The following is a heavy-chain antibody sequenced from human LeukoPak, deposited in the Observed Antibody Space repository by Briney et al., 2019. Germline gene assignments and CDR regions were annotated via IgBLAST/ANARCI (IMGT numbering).Heavy chain of an antibody. CDR3: AREPSGYVPFDY. Sequence: PSETLSLTCTVSGVPISTGDYYWSWIRQPPGKRLEWIGYIYYSGSTYYNPSLESRVTMSVDTSKNQFSLKLSSVTAADTAVYYCAREPSGYVPFDYWGQGTLVTDSS. CDR1: GVPISTGDYY. J-gene: IGHJ4*02. V-gene: IGHV4-30-4*08. CDR2: IYYSGST. D-gene: IGHD5-12*01.